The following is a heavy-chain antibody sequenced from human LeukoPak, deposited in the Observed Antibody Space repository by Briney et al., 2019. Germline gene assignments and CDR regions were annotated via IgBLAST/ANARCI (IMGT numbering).Heavy chain of an antibody. Sequence: GGSLRLSCAASGFTFSSYSMNWVRQAPGKGLEWVSSISSISSYIYYADSVKGRFTISRNNAKNSLYLKMNSLRAEDTAVYYGASSDYDFWSGYDEYGIDYWGQGTLVTVSA. J-gene: IGHJ4*02. D-gene: IGHD3-3*01. CDR2: ISSISSYI. CDR1: GFTFSSYS. CDR3: ASSDYDFWSGYDEYGIDY. V-gene: IGHV3-21*01.